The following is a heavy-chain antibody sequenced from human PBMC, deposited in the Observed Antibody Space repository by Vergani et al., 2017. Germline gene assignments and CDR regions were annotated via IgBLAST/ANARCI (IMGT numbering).Heavy chain of an antibody. CDR2: ISYDGSSK. CDR3: ARGALRLPSVQEPXFDY. J-gene: IGHJ4*02. Sequence: VQLLESGGGLVQPGGSLRLSCAASGFTFSSYAMSWVRQAPGKGLEWVAVISYDGSSKYYADSVKGRFTISRDNSKNTLYLQMNSLRGEDTAVYYCARGALRLPSVQEPXFDYWGQGTLVTVSS. V-gene: IGHV3-30*04. D-gene: IGHD5-12*01. CDR1: GFTFSSYA.